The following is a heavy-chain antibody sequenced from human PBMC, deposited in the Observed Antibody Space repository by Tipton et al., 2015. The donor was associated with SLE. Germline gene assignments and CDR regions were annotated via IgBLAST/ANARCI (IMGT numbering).Heavy chain of an antibody. J-gene: IGHJ4*02. V-gene: IGHV4-38-2*01. Sequence: TLSLTCAVSGDSVTSGYYWGWIRQPPGKRREWIGIIHYSGITYYNPSLKSRVTISLDVSRNQFSLILSSVTATDTAVYYCARASWDHRGSGSFSDYWGQGTLVTVYS. CDR2: IHYSGIT. CDR3: ARASWDHRGSGSFSDY. D-gene: IGHD3-10*01. CDR1: GDSVTSGYY.